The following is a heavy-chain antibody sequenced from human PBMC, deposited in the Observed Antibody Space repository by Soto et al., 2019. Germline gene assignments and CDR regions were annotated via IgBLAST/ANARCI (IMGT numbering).Heavy chain of an antibody. CDR2: ISGSGGST. Sequence: EVQLLESGGGLVQPGGSLRLSCAASGFTFSSYAMSWVRQAPGKGLEWVSGISGSGGSTYYADSVKGRFTISRDNSKNTLYLQMNSLRAEDTAVYYCAKGQRTGYRKRGEDYYYYMDVWGKGTTVTVSS. D-gene: IGHD1-1*01. J-gene: IGHJ6*03. CDR1: GFTFSSYA. V-gene: IGHV3-23*01. CDR3: AKGQRTGYRKRGEDYYYYMDV.